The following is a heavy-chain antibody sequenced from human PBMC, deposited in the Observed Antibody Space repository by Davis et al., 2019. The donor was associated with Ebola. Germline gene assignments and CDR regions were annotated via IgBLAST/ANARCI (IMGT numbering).Heavy chain of an antibody. D-gene: IGHD3-16*01. CDR1: GFTFSSYA. CDR3: GKSGGSYYYYGMDV. V-gene: IGHV3-30-3*01. J-gene: IGHJ6*02. CDR2: ISYDGSNK. Sequence: LKISCAASGFTFSSYAMHWVRQAPGKGLEWVAVISYDGSNKYYADSVKGRFTISRDNSKNTLYLQMNSLRAEDTAVYYCGKSGGSYYYYGMDVWGQGTTVTVSS.